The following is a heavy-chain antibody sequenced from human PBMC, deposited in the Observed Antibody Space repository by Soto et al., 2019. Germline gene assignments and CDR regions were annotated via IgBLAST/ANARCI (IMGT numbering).Heavy chain of an antibody. Sequence: GALVKVSCKASGYTFTICGISWVRQAPGQGLEWMGWISAYNGNTNYAQKLQGRVTMTTDTSTSTAYMELRSLRSDDTAVYYCARDGIAVGDYYYYYYMDVWGKGTTVTVSS. J-gene: IGHJ6*03. CDR1: GYTFTICG. V-gene: IGHV1-18*01. D-gene: IGHD6-19*01. CDR3: ARDGIAVGDYYYYYYMDV. CDR2: ISAYNGNT.